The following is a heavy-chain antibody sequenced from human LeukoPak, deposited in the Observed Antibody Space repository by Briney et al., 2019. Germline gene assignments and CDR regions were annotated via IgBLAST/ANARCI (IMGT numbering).Heavy chain of an antibody. D-gene: IGHD4-23*01. CDR3: AREPNDYGGNSEPDY. Sequence: ASVKVSCKASGYTFTSYGIGWVRQAPGQGLEWMGWISAYNGNTNYAQKLQGRVTMTTDTSTSTAYMELRSLRSDDTAVYYCAREPNDYGGNSEPDYWGQGTLVTVSS. J-gene: IGHJ4*02. CDR2: ISAYNGNT. V-gene: IGHV1-18*04. CDR1: GYTFTSYG.